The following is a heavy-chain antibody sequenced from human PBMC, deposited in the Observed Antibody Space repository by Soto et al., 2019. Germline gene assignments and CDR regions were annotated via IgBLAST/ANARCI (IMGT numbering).Heavy chain of an antibody. CDR3: ARTKDSSGWYRIDY. J-gene: IGHJ4*02. CDR1: GGSVSSSSHY. CDR2: VYYTGST. Sequence: SETLSLTCTVSGGSVSSSSHYWSWIRQPPGKGLEWIGYVYYTGSTNYNPSLKSRVTISADTSKNQFSLKLSSVSAADTAVYYCARTKDSSGWYRIDYWGQGTLVTVS. D-gene: IGHD6-19*01. V-gene: IGHV4-61*01.